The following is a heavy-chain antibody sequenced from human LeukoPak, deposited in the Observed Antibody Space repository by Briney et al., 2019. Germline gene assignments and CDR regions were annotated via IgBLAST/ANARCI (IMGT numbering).Heavy chain of an antibody. CDR2: ISGSGGST. CDR1: VFTFSSYA. D-gene: IGHD2-15*01. J-gene: IGHJ4*02. CDR3: AKDLDHRSGGSY. Sequence: GGSLRLSCAASVFTFSSYAMSWVRQAPGKVLELVSAISGSGGSTYYADSVKGRFTISRDNSKNTLYLQMNSLRAEDTAVYYCAKDLDHRSGGSYWGQGTLVTVSS. V-gene: IGHV3-23*01.